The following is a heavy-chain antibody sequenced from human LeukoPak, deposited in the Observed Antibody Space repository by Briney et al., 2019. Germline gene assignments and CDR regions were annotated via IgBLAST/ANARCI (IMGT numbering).Heavy chain of an antibody. CDR3: ARDEGGTMVRGARYYYYGMDV. CDR1: GFTFSSYA. CDR2: ISGSGDTT. V-gene: IGHV3-23*01. J-gene: IGHJ6*02. Sequence: GGSLRLSCAASGFTFSSYAMSWVRQAPGKGLEWVSSISGSGDTTYYADSVKGRFTISRDNSKNTLYLQMNSLRAEDTAVYYCARDEGGTMVRGARYYYYGMDVWGQGTTVTVSS. D-gene: IGHD3-10*01.